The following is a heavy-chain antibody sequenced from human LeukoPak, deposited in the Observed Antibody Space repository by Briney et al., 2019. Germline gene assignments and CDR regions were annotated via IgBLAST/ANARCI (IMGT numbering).Heavy chain of an antibody. V-gene: IGHV4-59*08. CDR1: GGSISGYY. D-gene: IGHD6-13*01. CDR3: ARFSGSTWGFDL. CDR2: INYSGST. J-gene: IGHJ4*02. Sequence: SETLSLTCTVSGGSISGYYWNWIRQTPGKGGEWRAYINYSGSTNYNPSLKSRGTISMDTSKSQFSLKLTSVTAADTAVYYCARFSGSTWGFDLWGQGTLVTVSS.